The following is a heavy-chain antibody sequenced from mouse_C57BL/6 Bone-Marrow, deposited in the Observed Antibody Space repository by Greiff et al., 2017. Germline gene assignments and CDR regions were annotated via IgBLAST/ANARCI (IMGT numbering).Heavy chain of an antibody. Sequence: VQLQQSGAELVRPGASVKLSCKASGFNIKDDYMHWVKQRPEQGLEWIGWIDPENGDTEYASKFQGKATITAATSSNTAYLQLSSLTSEDTAVYYCTTYGSSLWSFGVWGTGTTVTVSA. D-gene: IGHD1-1*01. J-gene: IGHJ1*03. CDR3: TTYGSSLWSFGV. V-gene: IGHV14-4*01. CDR1: GFNIKDDY. CDR2: IDPENGDT.